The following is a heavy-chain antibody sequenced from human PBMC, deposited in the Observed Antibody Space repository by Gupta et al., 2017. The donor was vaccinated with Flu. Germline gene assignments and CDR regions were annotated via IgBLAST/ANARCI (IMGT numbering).Heavy chain of an antibody. Sequence: RQAPGKGLVWVARVNSDSTTTTYADFVKGRFIISRDNANDTVYLQMSGLTADDTAVYYCARDRTSGWQRFFDHWGQGSLVTVSS. V-gene: IGHV3-74*01. CDR3: ARDRTSGWQRFFDH. CDR2: VNSDSTTT. J-gene: IGHJ4*02. D-gene: IGHD6-19*01.